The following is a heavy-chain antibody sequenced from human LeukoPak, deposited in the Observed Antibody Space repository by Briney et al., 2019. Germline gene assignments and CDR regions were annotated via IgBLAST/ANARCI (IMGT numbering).Heavy chain of an antibody. V-gene: IGHV3-66*01. CDR2: IYSGGNT. D-gene: IGHD3-22*01. CDR1: GFTFSSNY. CDR3: AKAHDRGYYYGFDY. Sequence: PGGSLRLSCAASGFTFSSNYMSWVRQAPGKGLEWVSVIYSGGNTYYADSVQGRFTMSRENPENTLYLQMNSLRAEDTAIYYCAKAHDRGYYYGFDYWGQGALVTVSS. J-gene: IGHJ4*02.